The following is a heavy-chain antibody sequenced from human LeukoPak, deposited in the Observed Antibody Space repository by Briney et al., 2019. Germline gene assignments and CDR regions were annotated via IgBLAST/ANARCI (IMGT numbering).Heavy chain of an antibody. CDR2: ISSSSSYI. V-gene: IGHV3-21*01. CDR1: GFTFSSYS. D-gene: IGHD2-2*02. J-gene: IGHJ6*03. Sequence: PGGSLRLSCAASGFTFSSYSMNWVRQAPGKGLEWVSSISSSSSYIYYADSVKGRFTISRDNAKNSLYLQMNSLRAEDTAVYYCARVGPAAIEVDYYMDVWGKGTTVTVSS. CDR3: ARVGPAAIEVDYYMDV.